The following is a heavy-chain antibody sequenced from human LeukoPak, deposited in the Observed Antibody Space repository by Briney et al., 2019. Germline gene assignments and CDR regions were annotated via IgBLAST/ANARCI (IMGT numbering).Heavy chain of an antibody. CDR2: ISSSSSYI. CDR1: GFTFSSYS. CDR3: AKGSDYYFYFDS. J-gene: IGHJ4*02. V-gene: IGHV3-21*01. Sequence: GGSLRLSCAASGFTFSSYSMNWVRQAPGKGLEWVSSISSSSSYIYYADSVKGRFTISRDNAKNSLYLQMNSLRAEDTAVYYCAKGSDYYFYFDSWGQGTQVTVSS. D-gene: IGHD3-22*01.